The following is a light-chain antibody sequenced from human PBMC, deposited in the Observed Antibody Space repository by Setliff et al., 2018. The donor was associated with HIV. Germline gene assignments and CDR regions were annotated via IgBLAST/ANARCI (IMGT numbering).Light chain of an antibody. CDR2: EVN. Sequence: QSALAQPASVSGSPGQSITISCTGTNWDVGGGHRYVSWYQHFPGKAPKLVIYEVNTRPSGVSSRFSGSKSGNTASLTISGLQLEDESDYYCCLFTSSHTYVFGTGTKVTV. J-gene: IGLJ1*01. V-gene: IGLV2-14*01. CDR1: NWDVGGGHRY. CDR3: CLFTSSHTYV.